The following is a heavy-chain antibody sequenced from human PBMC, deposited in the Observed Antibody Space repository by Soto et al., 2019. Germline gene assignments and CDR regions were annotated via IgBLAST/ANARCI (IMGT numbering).Heavy chain of an antibody. CDR2: ISYDGGNT. D-gene: IGHD1-26*01. Sequence: QVQLVESGGGMVQPGRSLRLSCAASGFSFSGYGMHWVRQAPGKGLEWVAVISYDGGNTYYADSVKGRFTVSRDNSKNTLFLQMNSLRTEDTAVYYCAKSLLLSSGSNDDCWGQGTLVTVSS. V-gene: IGHV3-30*18. J-gene: IGHJ4*02. CDR1: GFSFSGYG. CDR3: AKSLLLSSGSNDDC.